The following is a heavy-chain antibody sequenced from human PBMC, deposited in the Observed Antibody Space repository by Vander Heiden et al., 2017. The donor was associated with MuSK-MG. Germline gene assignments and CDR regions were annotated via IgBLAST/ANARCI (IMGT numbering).Heavy chain of an antibody. CDR2: IYYSGST. CDR1: GGSISDDY. V-gene: IGHV4-59*01. CDR3: ARHRGAYGMDV. J-gene: IGHJ6*02. Sequence: QVQLQESGPGLVQPSETLSLPCTVSGGSISDDYWDWIRQPPGKGLEWIGYIYYSGSTNYNPSLKSRVTISVDTSKHHFSLKLSSVTAADTAVYYCARHRGAYGMDVWGQVPTVAVSS.